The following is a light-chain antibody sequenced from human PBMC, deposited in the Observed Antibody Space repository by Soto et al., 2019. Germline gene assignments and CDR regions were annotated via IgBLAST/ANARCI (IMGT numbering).Light chain of an antibody. CDR2: DAS. J-gene: IGKJ4*01. CDR3: QQRSNWPPLT. CDR1: QSVSSY. V-gene: IGKV3-11*01. Sequence: EIVLTQSPATLSLSPGERATLSCRASQSVSSYLGWYQQKPGQAPRLLIYDASNRATGIPGRFSGSGSGADFTLAISSLEPEDFAFYYGQQRSNWPPLTFGGGTKVEIK.